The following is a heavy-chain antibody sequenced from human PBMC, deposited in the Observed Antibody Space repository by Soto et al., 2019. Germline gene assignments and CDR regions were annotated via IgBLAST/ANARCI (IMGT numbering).Heavy chain of an antibody. V-gene: IGHV4-4*07. CDR2: IYSSGST. D-gene: IGHD3-3*01. Sequence: SETLSVTCTISGGAIGSHYWTWIRQPAGKGLEWIGRIYSSGSTQYNPSLQSRVTMSLDTSKNQFSLRLESVTAADTAVYYCARGQRFSDWFDPWGQGTLVTVSS. J-gene: IGHJ5*02. CDR1: GGAIGSHY. CDR3: ARGQRFSDWFDP.